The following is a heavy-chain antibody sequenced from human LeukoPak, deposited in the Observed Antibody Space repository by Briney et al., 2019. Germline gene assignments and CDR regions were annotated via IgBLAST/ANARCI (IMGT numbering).Heavy chain of an antibody. V-gene: IGHV4-34*01. CDR1: GGSFSGYY. CDR3: ARVGVTPSAFDI. D-gene: IGHD2-21*02. J-gene: IGHJ3*02. CDR2: INHSGST. Sequence: SETLSLTCAVYGGSFSGYYWSWIRQPPGKGLEWIGEINHSGSTNYNPSLKSRVTISVDTSKNQFSLKLSSVTAADTAVYYCARVGVTPSAFDIWGQGTMVTVSS.